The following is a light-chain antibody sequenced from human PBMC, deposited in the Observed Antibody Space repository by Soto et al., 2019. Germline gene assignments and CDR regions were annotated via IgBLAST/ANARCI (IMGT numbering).Light chain of an antibody. CDR1: RTVGNN. J-gene: IGKJ4*01. Sequence: EIVMTQSPATLSVSPGERATLSCRASRTVGNNLAWYQQKPGQPPRLLIHGASTRATGIPARFSGSGSGTEFTLTISSLQSEDFAVYYCQHYANWPLTFGGGTKVDIK. V-gene: IGKV3-15*01. CDR2: GAS. CDR3: QHYANWPLT.